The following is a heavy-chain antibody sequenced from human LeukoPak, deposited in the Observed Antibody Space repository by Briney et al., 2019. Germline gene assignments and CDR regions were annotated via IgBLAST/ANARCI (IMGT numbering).Heavy chain of an antibody. D-gene: IGHD3-10*01. Sequence: KSSETLSLTCTVSGGSISSGGYYWSWIRQHPGKGLEWIGYTYYSGSTYYNPSLKSRVTISVDTSKNQFSLKLSSVTAADTAVYYCARDNRGWFGAFDYWGQGTLVTVSS. V-gene: IGHV4-31*03. J-gene: IGHJ4*02. CDR1: GGSISSGGYY. CDR2: TYYSGST. CDR3: ARDNRGWFGAFDY.